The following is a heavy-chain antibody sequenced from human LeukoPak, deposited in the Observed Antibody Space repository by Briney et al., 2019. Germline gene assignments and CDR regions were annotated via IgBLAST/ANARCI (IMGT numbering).Heavy chain of an antibody. Sequence: PGGSLRLSCASSGFTLRDEYMRCIRQAPGKGLEWVSYISNSGSYTNYADSVKGRFTISRDNAKNSLYLQMNSLRAEDTAVYYVERCRRAVPGAIVVYGGQGTLITVSS. CDR1: GFTLRDEY. CDR3: ERCRRAVPGAIVVY. V-gene: IGHV3-11*03. CDR2: ISNSGSYT. J-gene: IGHJ4*02. D-gene: IGHD3-16*02.